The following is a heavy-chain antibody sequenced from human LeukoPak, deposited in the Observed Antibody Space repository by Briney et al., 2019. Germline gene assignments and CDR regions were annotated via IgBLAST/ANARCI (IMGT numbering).Heavy chain of an antibody. J-gene: IGHJ4*02. CDR3: ARVSNRVYGSGSYHFDY. CDR2: INPNSGDT. CDR1: GYTFTGYY. D-gene: IGHD3-10*01. Sequence: ASVKVSCKASGYTFTGYYMYWVRQAPGQGLEWMGWINPNSGDTNYAQKFQGRVTMTRDTSICTAYMELSRLRSDDTAVYYCARVSNRVYGSGSYHFDYWGQGTLVTVSS. V-gene: IGHV1-2*02.